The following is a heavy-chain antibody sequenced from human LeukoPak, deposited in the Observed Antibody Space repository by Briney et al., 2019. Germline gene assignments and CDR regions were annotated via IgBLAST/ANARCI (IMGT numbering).Heavy chain of an antibody. J-gene: IGHJ4*02. Sequence: PGGSLRLSCAASGFTFSSYAMHWVRQAPGEGLEWVAVISYDGSNKYYADSVKGRFTISRDNSKNTLYLQMNSLRAEDTAVYYCASLIVGATVFDYWGQGTLVTVSS. CDR2: ISYDGSNK. CDR1: GFTFSSYA. V-gene: IGHV3-30-3*01. CDR3: ASLIVGATVFDY. D-gene: IGHD1-26*01.